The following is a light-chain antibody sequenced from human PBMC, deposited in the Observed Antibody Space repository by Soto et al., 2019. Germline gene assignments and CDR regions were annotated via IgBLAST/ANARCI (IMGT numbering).Light chain of an antibody. V-gene: IGKV1-5*03. Sequence: DIQITQSPSTLSAYVGDRVTITCRASQSINSWLAWYQQKPGKAPKLLIYKASSLESGVPSRFSGSASGTEFTLTISSLQPDDFATYYCQQYKSYSALTFGGGTKVEIK. CDR3: QQYKSYSALT. CDR2: KAS. J-gene: IGKJ4*01. CDR1: QSINSW.